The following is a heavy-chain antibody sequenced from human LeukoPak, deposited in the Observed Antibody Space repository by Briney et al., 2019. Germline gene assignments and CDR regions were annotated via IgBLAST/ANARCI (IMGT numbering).Heavy chain of an antibody. CDR2: INCNSGDA. J-gene: IGHJ6*03. CDR1: RYTFTEHY. CDR3: ARSAGHCSSGVCFTDYYMDV. Sequence: ASVKVSCKASRYTFTEHYIYWLRRAPGQGLEWVGRINCNSGDATSAQKFQGRVTMTRDTSVSTAYMDLSSVTADDTAVYFCARSAGHCSSGVCFTDYYMDVWGRGTMVTVSS. D-gene: IGHD2-8*01. V-gene: IGHV1-2*02.